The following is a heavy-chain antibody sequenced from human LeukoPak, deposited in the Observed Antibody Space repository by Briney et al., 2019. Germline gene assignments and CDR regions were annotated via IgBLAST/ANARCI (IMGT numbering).Heavy chain of an antibody. Sequence: GGSLRLSCAASGFTFSNYAMHWVRQAPGKGLEWVAVISYDGSNKYYADSVKGRFTISRDNSKNTLYLQMNSLRAKDTAVYYCARDRMATIEGFCDYWGQGTLVTVSS. CDR2: ISYDGSNK. CDR3: ARDRMATIEGFCDY. CDR1: GFTFSNYA. D-gene: IGHD5-24*01. V-gene: IGHV3-30-3*01. J-gene: IGHJ4*02.